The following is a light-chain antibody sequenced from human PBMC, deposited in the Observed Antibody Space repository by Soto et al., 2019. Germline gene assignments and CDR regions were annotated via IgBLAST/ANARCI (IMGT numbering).Light chain of an antibody. CDR2: DAS. CDR3: QKYNSFWT. V-gene: IGKV3-11*01. Sequence: IVLTQSPAALSLSPGERATLSCRASQSVGTSIGWYQQRGGQAPRLLIYDASNRVTGIPARFSGSGSGTDFTLTISSLAPEDFGIYYCQKYNSFWTFGQGTKVEIK. J-gene: IGKJ1*01. CDR1: QSVGTS.